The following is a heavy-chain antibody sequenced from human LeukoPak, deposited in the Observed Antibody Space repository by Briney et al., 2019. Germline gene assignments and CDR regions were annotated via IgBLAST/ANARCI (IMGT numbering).Heavy chain of an antibody. V-gene: IGHV4-34*01. CDR1: GGSFSGYY. D-gene: IGHD1-26*01. J-gene: IGHJ5*02. CDR3: ARVGSGSRSDWFDP. Sequence: PSETLSLTCAVYGGSFSGYYWSWIRQPPGKGLEWIGEINHSGSTNYNPSLKSRVTISVDTSKNQFSLKLSSVTAEDTAVYYCARVGSGSRSDWFDPWGQGTLVTVSS. CDR2: INHSGST.